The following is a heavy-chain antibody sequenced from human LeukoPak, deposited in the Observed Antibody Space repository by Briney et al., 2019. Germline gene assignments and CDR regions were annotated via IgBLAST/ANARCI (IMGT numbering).Heavy chain of an antibody. CDR1: GGAFSGYY. J-gene: IGHJ4*02. V-gene: IGHV4-34*01. CDR2: INHSGST. CDR3: ARESNYYFEY. Sequence: PSETLSLTCAVYGGAFSGYYWSWIRQPPGKGLEWIGEINHSGSTNYNPSLKSRVTMSVDTSKHQFSLKLGSVTAADTAVYYCARESNYYFEYWGQGTLVTVSS. D-gene: IGHD3-10*01.